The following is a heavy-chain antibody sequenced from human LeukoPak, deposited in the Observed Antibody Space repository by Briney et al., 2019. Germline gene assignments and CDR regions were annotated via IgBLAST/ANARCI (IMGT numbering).Heavy chain of an antibody. CDR3: AKDPATYYDFWSGPHNYFDY. CDR2: ISYDGSNK. Sequence: GRSLRLSCAASGFTFSNYGMHWVRQAPGKGLEWVAVISYDGSNKYYADSVRGRFTISRDNSKNTLYLQMNSLRAEDTAVYYCAKDPATYYDFWSGPHNYFDYGGQGTLVTVSS. J-gene: IGHJ4*02. D-gene: IGHD3-3*01. V-gene: IGHV3-30*18. CDR1: GFTFSNYG.